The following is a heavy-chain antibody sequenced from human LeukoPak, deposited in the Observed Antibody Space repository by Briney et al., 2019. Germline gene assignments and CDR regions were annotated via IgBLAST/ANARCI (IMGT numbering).Heavy chain of an antibody. V-gene: IGHV3-20*04. D-gene: IGHD1-26*01. Sequence: AGGSLRLSCAASGFTFDDYGMSWVRQAPGKGLEWVSGINWNGGSTGYADSVKGRFTISRDNAMNTLYLQMNSLRAEDSALYYCTRGMQGSRLYLVGSQNDWGQGTLVTVSS. J-gene: IGHJ4*02. CDR2: INWNGGST. CDR3: TRGMQGSRLYLVGSQND. CDR1: GFTFDDYG.